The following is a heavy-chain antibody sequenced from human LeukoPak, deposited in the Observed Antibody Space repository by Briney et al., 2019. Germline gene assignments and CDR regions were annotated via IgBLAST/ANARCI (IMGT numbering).Heavy chain of an antibody. Sequence: ASVKVSCKASGYTFTAYYIHWLRQAPGQGPEWMGWIKLDSGSSHYAQKFQGRVTMTRDTSISTAYMELSRLRSDDTAVYYCARVPRRPGIAAAGIGYWGQGTLVTVSS. CDR2: IKLDSGSS. J-gene: IGHJ4*02. CDR1: GYTFTAYY. CDR3: ARVPRRPGIAAAGIGY. V-gene: IGHV1-2*02. D-gene: IGHD6-13*01.